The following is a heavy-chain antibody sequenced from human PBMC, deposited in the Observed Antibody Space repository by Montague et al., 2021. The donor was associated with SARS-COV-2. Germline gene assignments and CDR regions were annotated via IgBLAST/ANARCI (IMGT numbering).Heavy chain of an antibody. CDR1: GESLSGYY. Sequence: SETLSLTCAVYGESLSGYYWSWIRQPPGEGLEWIAEISHSGSTSYNTSLKSRVTISVDKSKNQFSLKLSSATAADTAVYYCAPVPYRLLFVPRYYGMDVWGQGTTVTVSS. D-gene: IGHD2-21*02. V-gene: IGHV4-34*01. CDR3: APVPYRLLFVPRYYGMDV. J-gene: IGHJ6*02. CDR2: ISHSGST.